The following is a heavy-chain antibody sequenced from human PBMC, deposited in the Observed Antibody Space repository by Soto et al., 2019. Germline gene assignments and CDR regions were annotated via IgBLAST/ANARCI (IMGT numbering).Heavy chain of an antibody. CDR3: ARGYDEYYYYMDV. V-gene: IGHV4-59*05. CDR1: GGSSSSYY. CDR2: IYYSGST. Sequence: SETLSLTCTVSGGSSSSYYWSWIRQPPGKGLEWIGSIYYSGSTYYNPSLKSRVTISVDTSKNQFSLKLSSVTAADTAVYYCARGYDEYYYYMDVWGKGTTVTVSS. D-gene: IGHD5-12*01. J-gene: IGHJ6*03.